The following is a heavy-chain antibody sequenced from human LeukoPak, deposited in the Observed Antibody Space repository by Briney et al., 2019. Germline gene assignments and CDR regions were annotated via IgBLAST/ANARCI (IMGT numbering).Heavy chain of an antibody. CDR3: TKELHVAVAVADYYYFYMDV. CDR1: GFAFSSFA. CDR2: INGGGNTT. J-gene: IGHJ6*03. D-gene: IGHD6-19*01. Sequence: GGSLRLSCAASGFAFSSFAMGWVRQSPGKGLEWLSTINGGGNTTFYADSVKGRFTISRDNSKNTLYLHMDSLRPDDAAIYYCTKELHVAVAVADYYYFYMDVWGRGTAVSVSS. V-gene: IGHV3-23*01.